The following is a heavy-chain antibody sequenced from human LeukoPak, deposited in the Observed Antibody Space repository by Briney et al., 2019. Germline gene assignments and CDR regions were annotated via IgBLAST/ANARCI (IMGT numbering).Heavy chain of an antibody. CDR3: ARVLRYCSGGNCYSGGLGYMDV. J-gene: IGHJ6*03. D-gene: IGHD2-15*01. V-gene: IGHV3-11*01. Sequence: PGGSLRLSCAASGFTFSDYNMRWMRQAPGKGLEWVSSISRSGSTKYYADSVKGRFTISRDNAKNSLFLQMNSLRAEDTAVYYCARVLRYCSGGNCYSGGLGYMDVWGKGTTVTIS. CDR1: GFTFSDYN. CDR2: ISRSGSTK.